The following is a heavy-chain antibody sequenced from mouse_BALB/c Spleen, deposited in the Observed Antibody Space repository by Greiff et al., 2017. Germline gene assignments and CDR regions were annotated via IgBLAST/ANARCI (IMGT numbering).Heavy chain of an antibody. CDR3: AAYGTTDY. V-gene: IGHV1-39*01. J-gene: IGHJ2*01. CDR2: INPYYGST. Sequence: EVQLQQTGPELVKPGASVKISCKASGYSFTDYIMLWVKQSHGKSLEWIGNINPYYGSTSYNLKFKGKATLTVDKSSSTAYMQLNSLTSEDSAVYYCAAYGTTDYWGQGTTLTVSS. CDR1: GYSFTDYI. D-gene: IGHD2-10*02.